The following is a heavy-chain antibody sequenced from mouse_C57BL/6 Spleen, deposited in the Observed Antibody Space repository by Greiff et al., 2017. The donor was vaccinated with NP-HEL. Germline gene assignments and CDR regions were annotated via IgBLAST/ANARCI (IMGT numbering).Heavy chain of an antibody. J-gene: IGHJ1*03. CDR1: GFTFSDFY. Sequence: EVQVVESGGGLVQSGRSLRLSCATSGFTFSDFYMEWVRQAPGKGLEWIAASRNKANDYTTEYSASVKGRFIVSRDTSQSILYLQMNALRAEDTAIYYCARDALGDSWYFDVWGTGTTVTVSS. CDR2: SRNKANDYTT. V-gene: IGHV7-1*01. CDR3: ARDALGDSWYFDV.